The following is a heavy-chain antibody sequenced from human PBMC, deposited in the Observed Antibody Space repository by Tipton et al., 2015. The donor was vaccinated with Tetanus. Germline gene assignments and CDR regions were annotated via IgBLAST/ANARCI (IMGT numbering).Heavy chain of an antibody. CDR1: GGSFSGHY. CDR3: ARGTGDY. D-gene: IGHD1-14*01. J-gene: IGHJ4*02. CDR2: INPSGGA. Sequence: TLSLTCAVSGGSFSGHYWSWIRQPPGEGLEWIGEINPSGGASYNPSLKSRVTISVDTSTNQFSLKLTSVTAADTAVYYCARGTGDYWGQGTLVTVSS. V-gene: IGHV4-34*01.